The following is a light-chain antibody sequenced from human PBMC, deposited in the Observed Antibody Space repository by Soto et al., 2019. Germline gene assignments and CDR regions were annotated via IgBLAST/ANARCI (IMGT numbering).Light chain of an antibody. Sequence: DIVMTQSPDSLAVSLGERATINCKSSQNILYSSNNKNYLAWYQHKPGQPPKLLIYWASTPDSGVPDRFSGSGSGTDFTLTISSLQAEDVAVYYCQQYYCTSITFGQGTRLEIK. CDR2: WAS. J-gene: IGKJ5*01. CDR1: QNILYSSNNKNY. CDR3: QQYYCTSIT. V-gene: IGKV4-1*01.